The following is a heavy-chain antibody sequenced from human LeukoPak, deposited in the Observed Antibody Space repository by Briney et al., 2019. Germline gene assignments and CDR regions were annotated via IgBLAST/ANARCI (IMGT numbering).Heavy chain of an antibody. V-gene: IGHV4-38-2*02. CDR3: ARELEGRTMVRGVISY. CDR1: GYSISSGYY. Sequence: SETLSLTCTVSGYSISSGYYWGWIRQPPGKGLEWIGSIYHSGSTYYNPSLKSRVTISVNTSKNQFSLKLSSVTAADTAVYYCARELEGRTMVRGVISYWGQGTLVTVSS. CDR2: IYHSGST. J-gene: IGHJ4*02. D-gene: IGHD3-10*01.